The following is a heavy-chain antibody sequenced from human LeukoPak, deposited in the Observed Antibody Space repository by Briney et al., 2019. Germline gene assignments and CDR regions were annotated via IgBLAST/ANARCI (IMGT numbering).Heavy chain of an antibody. CDR1: GGSISSSNW. Sequence: SETLSLTCAVSGGSISSSNWWSWVRPPPGKGLEWIGEIYHSGSTNYNPSLKSRVTISVDKSKNQFSLKLSSVTAADTAVYYCARRAYDFWSGYEGSYYFDYWGQGTLVTVSS. J-gene: IGHJ4*02. CDR2: IYHSGST. D-gene: IGHD3-3*01. CDR3: ARRAYDFWSGYEGSYYFDY. V-gene: IGHV4-4*02.